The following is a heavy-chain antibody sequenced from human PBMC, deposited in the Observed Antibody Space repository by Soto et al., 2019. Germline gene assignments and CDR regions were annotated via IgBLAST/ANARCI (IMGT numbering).Heavy chain of an antibody. J-gene: IGHJ4*02. CDR3: ARGGAMGVDY. Sequence: GGSLRLSCAASGFTFSSYAMSWVRQAPGKGLEWVSAIGGSGGSTYYADSVKGRFTISRDNAKNIVFLHVNGLTDEDTAVYYCARGGAMGVDYWGQGTLVTVSS. V-gene: IGHV3-23*01. CDR2: IGGSGGST. D-gene: IGHD1-26*01. CDR1: GFTFSSYA.